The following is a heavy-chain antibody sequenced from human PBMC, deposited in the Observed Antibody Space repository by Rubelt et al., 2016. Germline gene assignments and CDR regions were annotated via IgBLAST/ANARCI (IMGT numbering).Heavy chain of an antibody. CDR3: AKVGVAGYYFDY. J-gene: IGHJ4*02. CDR1: GFTFSSYA. V-gene: IGHV3-30*04. Sequence: VQLLESGGGLVQPGRSLRLSCAASGFTFSSYAMHWVRQAPGKGLEWVAVISYDGSNKYYADSVKGRFTISRDNSKNTLYLQMNSLRAEDTAVYYCAKVGVAGYYFDYWGQGTLVTVSS. CDR2: ISYDGSNK. D-gene: IGHD6-19*01.